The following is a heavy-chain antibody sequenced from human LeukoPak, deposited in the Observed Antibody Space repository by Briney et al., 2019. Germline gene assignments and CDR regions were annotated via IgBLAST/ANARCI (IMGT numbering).Heavy chain of an antibody. Sequence: GESLKISCKGSGYSFTSYWIGWVRQMPGKGLEWMGVIYPDDSDTRYSPSFQGQVTISADKSISTAYLQWSSLKASDTAMYYCARGRSSGKNAFDVWGQGTMVTVSS. V-gene: IGHV5-51*01. CDR3: ARGRSSGKNAFDV. D-gene: IGHD6-25*01. J-gene: IGHJ3*01. CDR2: IYPDDSDT. CDR1: GYSFTSYW.